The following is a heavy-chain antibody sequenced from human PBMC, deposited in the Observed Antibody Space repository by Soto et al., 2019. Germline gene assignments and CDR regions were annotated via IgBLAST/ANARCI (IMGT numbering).Heavy chain of an antibody. CDR2: IIPIFGTT. D-gene: IGHD3-22*01. Sequence: SVKVSCKASGGTFGSDAITWVRQAPGQGLEWVGRIIPIFGTTNYAQNLQGRVTISADKSTLTSYMELHSLTSGDTALYYCARDRTDSGYYTNWLDPWGQGTQVTVSS. CDR3: ARDRTDSGYYTNWLDP. J-gene: IGHJ5*02. V-gene: IGHV1-69*06. CDR1: GGTFGSDA.